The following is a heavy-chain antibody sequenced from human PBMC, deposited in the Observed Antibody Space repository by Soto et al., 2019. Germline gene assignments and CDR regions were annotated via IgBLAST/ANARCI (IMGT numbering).Heavy chain of an antibody. J-gene: IGHJ5*02. CDR3: ARGKEDIVVVPSGFDP. Sequence: PSETLSLTCAVYGGSFSGYYWSWIRQPPGKGLEWIGEINHSGSTNYNPSLKSRVTISVDTSENQFSLKLSSVTAADTAVYYCARGKEDIVVVPSGFDPWGQGTLVTVSS. CDR2: INHSGST. V-gene: IGHV4-34*01. D-gene: IGHD2-2*01. CDR1: GGSFSGYY.